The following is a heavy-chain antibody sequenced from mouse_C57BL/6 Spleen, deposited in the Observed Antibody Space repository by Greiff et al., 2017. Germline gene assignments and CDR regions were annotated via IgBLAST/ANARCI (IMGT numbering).Heavy chain of an antibody. Sequence: VKLMESGPGLVAPSQSLSITCTVSGFSLTSYGVHWVRQPPGKGLEWLVVIWSDGSTTYNSALKSRLSISKDNSTSQVFLKMNSLQTYDTAMYYCARQRGYYYAMDYWGQGTSVTVSS. D-gene: IGHD2-2*01. CDR3: ARQRGYYYAMDY. CDR1: GFSLTSYG. V-gene: IGHV2-6-1*01. J-gene: IGHJ4*01. CDR2: IWSDGST.